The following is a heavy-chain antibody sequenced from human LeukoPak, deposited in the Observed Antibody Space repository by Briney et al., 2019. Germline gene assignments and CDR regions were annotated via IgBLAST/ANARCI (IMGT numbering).Heavy chain of an antibody. Sequence: ASVKVSCKASGYTFTSYGISWVRQAPGQGLEWMGWISAYNGNTNYAQELQGRVTMTTDTSTSTAYMELRSLRSDDTAVYYCARQPIFGVVKGAFDIWGQGTMVTVSS. CDR1: GYTFTSYG. J-gene: IGHJ3*02. CDR2: ISAYNGNT. V-gene: IGHV1-18*01. CDR3: ARQPIFGVVKGAFDI. D-gene: IGHD3-3*01.